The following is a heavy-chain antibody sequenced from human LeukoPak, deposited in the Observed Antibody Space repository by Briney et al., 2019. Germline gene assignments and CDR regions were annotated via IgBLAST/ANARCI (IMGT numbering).Heavy chain of an antibody. CDR1: GFTFSSYG. Sequence: GGSLRLSCAASGFTFSSYGMHWVRQAPGKGLEWVAIMWYDGSNKYYTDSVKGRFTISRDNSKNTLYLQMNSLRVEDTAVYYCARDHKGNYGSGRPLTPAFDIWGQGTMVTVSS. D-gene: IGHD3-10*01. J-gene: IGHJ3*02. CDR2: MWYDGSNK. CDR3: ARDHKGNYGSGRPLTPAFDI. V-gene: IGHV3-33*01.